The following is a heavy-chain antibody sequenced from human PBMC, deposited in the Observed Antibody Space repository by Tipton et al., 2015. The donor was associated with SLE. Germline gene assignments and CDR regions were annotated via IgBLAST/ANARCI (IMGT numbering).Heavy chain of an antibody. J-gene: IGHJ3*02. V-gene: IGHV3-7*01. Sequence: GSLRLSCAASGFTFSSYWMSWVRQAPGKGLEWVANIKQDGSEKYYVDSVKGRFTISRDNAKNSLYLQMNSLRAEDTAVYYCASDSYGPDAFDIWGQGTMVTVSS. CDR3: ASDSYGPDAFDI. D-gene: IGHD5-18*01. CDR1: GFTFSSYW. CDR2: IKQDGSEK.